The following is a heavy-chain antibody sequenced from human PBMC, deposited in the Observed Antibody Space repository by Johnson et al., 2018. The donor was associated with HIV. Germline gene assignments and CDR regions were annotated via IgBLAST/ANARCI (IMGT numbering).Heavy chain of an antibody. CDR1: GFTFSSYA. CDR2: ISYDGSNK. CDR3: ARDQGSNDYGDYSGRSDAFDI. Sequence: QVQLLESGGGVVQPGRSLRLSCAASGFTFSSYAMHWVRQATGKGLEWVAVISYDGSNKYYADSVKGRFTISRDNSKNTLYLQMNSLRAEDTAVYYCARDQGSNDYGDYSGRSDAFDIWGQGTMVTVSS. V-gene: IGHV3-30-3*01. J-gene: IGHJ3*02. D-gene: IGHD4-17*01.